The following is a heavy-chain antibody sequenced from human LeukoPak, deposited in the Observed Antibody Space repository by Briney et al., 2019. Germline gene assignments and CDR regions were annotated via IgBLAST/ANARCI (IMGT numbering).Heavy chain of an antibody. D-gene: IGHD6-19*01. CDR2: ISYDGSNK. CDR1: GFTFSSYA. Sequence: GGSLRLSCAASGFTFSSYAMRWVRQAPGKGLEWVAVISYDGSNKYYADSVKGRFTISRDNSKNTLYLQMNSLRAEDTAVYYCARDMISGWYRAFDYWGQGTLVTVSS. CDR3: ARDMISGWYRAFDY. V-gene: IGHV3-30-3*01. J-gene: IGHJ4*02.